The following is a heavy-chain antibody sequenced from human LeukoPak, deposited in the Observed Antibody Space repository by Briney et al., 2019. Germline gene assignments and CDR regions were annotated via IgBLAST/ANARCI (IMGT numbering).Heavy chain of an antibody. J-gene: IGHJ4*02. CDR2: IYYSGST. V-gene: IGHV4-30-4*01. CDR3: ARDLLNEGNHLDY. CDR1: GGSISSGDYY. D-gene: IGHD4-23*01. Sequence: SQTLSLTCTVSGGSISSGDYYWSWIRQPPGKGLEWIGYIYYSGSTYYNPSLKSRVTISVDTSKDQFSLKLSSVTAADTAVYYCARDLLNEGNHLDYWGQGTLVTVSS.